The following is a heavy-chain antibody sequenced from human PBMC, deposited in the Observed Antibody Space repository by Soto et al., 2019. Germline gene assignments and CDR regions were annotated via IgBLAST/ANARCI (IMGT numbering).Heavy chain of an antibody. Sequence: QQQLQESGSGLVKPSQTLSLTCAVSGGSISSGGYSWRWIRQPPGKGREWIGAINYSGSTYYNPSLKSRATISIHRSKNHVSLELTPVTAADTAVYYCARESGAGATNWFDPWGQGTLVTVSS. CDR1: GGSISSGGYS. D-gene: IGHD1-26*01. J-gene: IGHJ5*02. CDR2: INYSGST. V-gene: IGHV4-30-2*01. CDR3: ARESGAGATNWFDP.